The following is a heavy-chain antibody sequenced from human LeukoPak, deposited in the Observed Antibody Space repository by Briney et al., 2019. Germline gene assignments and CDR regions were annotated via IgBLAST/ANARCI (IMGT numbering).Heavy chain of an antibody. D-gene: IGHD5-12*01. V-gene: IGHV1-8*01. CDR3: ARGIGGYDYHYYYYYMDV. CDR2: MNPNSGNT. Sequence: GASVKVSCKASGYTFTSYDINWVRQATGQGLEWMGWMNPNSGNTGYAQKFQGRVTMTRNTSISTAYMELSSLRSEDTAVYYCARGIGGYDYHYYYYYMDVWGKGTTVTVSS. CDR1: GYTFTSYD. J-gene: IGHJ6*03.